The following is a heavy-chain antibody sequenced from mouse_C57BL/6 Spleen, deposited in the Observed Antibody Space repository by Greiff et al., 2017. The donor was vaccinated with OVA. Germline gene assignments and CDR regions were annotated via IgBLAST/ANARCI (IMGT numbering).Heavy chain of an antibody. Sequence: VQLQQSGPELVKPGASVKISCKASGYTFTDYYMNWVKQSHGKSLEWIGDINPNNGGTSYNQKFKGKATLTVDKSSSTAYMELRSLTSEDSAVYDCARKLRYAMDYWGQGTSVTVSS. D-gene: IGHD1-1*01. CDR1: GYTFTDYY. J-gene: IGHJ4*01. CDR3: ARKLRYAMDY. V-gene: IGHV1-26*01. CDR2: INPNNGGT.